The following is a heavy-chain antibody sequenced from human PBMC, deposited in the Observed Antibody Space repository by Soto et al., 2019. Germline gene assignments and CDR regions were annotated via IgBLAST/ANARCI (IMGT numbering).Heavy chain of an antibody. J-gene: IGHJ6*02. CDR2: VFYSGST. D-gene: IGHD3-10*01. CDR1: GGSISSNGYY. V-gene: IGHV4-31*03. CDR3: ARDSGTRLYILREDYYGMDV. Sequence: QVQLQEAGPGLVRPSQTLSLTCTISGGSISSNGYYWSWIRQHPGKGLEWIGHVFYSGSTSYNPSLKSRLIISVDTSKNQFSLRLSSVSGADTAVYYCARDSGTRLYILREDYYGMDVWGQGTTVIVSS.